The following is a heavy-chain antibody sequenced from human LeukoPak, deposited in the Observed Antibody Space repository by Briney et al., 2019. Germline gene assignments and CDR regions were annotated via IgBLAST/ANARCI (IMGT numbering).Heavy chain of an antibody. D-gene: IGHD4-17*01. Sequence: GGSLRLSCAASGFTFSSYSMNWVRQAPGKGLGWVSSISSSSSYIYYADSVKGRFTISRDNAKNSLYLQMNSLRAEDTAVYYCARRTVTTAPHCDYWGQGTLVTVSS. CDR3: ARRTVTTAPHCDY. CDR1: GFTFSSYS. CDR2: ISSSSSYI. V-gene: IGHV3-21*01. J-gene: IGHJ4*02.